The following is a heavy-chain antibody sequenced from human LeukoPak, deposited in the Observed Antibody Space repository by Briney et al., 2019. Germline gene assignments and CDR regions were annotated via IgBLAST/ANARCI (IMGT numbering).Heavy chain of an antibody. CDR1: GGSLIDYF. V-gene: IGHV4-59*01. CDR2: IYYRGST. Sequence: SVTLSLTCTVSGGSLIDYFWSWIRQPPGKGLEWIGYIYYRGSTDYSPSLKSRVTISVDTSKNQFSLKLSSVTAADTAVYYCARLGCSGGSCPLDYWGQGTLVTVSS. CDR3: ARLGCSGGSCPLDY. D-gene: IGHD2-15*01. J-gene: IGHJ4*02.